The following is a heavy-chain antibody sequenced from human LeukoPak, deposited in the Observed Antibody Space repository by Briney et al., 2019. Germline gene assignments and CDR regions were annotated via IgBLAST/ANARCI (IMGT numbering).Heavy chain of an antibody. CDR2: MNPNSGNT. CDR1: GYTFTSYD. J-gene: IGHJ4*02. V-gene: IGHV1-8*01. Sequence: ASVKVSCKASGYTFTSYDINWVRQATGQGLEWMGWMNPNSGNTGYAQKFQGRVTMTRNTSISTAYMELSSLRSEDTAVFYCARSRNRGGSYYGGAYYFDYWGQGTLVTVSS. D-gene: IGHD1-26*01. CDR3: ARSRNRGGSYYGGAYYFDY.